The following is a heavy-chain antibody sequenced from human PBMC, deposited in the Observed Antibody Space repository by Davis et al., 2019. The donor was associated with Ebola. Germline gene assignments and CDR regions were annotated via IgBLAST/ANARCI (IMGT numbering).Heavy chain of an antibody. CDR1: GYSFTDYY. V-gene: IGHV1-2*06. CDR2: INPNSGVA. D-gene: IGHD2-2*01. Sequence: ASVMVSCKASGYSFTDYYMHWVRQAPGQGLEWMGRINPNSGVANYAQKFQGRVTMTRDTSSSTAHMELRSLRSDDTAVYYCARDRCSSCYAGAMDVWGKGTTVTVSS. J-gene: IGHJ6*04. CDR3: ARDRCSSCYAGAMDV.